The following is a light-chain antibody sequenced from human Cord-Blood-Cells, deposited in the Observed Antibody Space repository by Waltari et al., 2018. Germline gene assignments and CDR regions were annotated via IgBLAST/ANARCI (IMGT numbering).Light chain of an antibody. CDR1: SIDVGGYNY. Sequence: QSALALPASVSGTPRQSITISCTGTSIDVGGYNYVSWYQQHPGKAPKLMIYDVSNRPSGVSNRFSGSKSGNTASLTISGLQAEDEADYYCSSYTSSSTYVFGTGTKVTVL. CDR2: DVS. J-gene: IGLJ1*01. CDR3: SSYTSSSTYV. V-gene: IGLV2-14*03.